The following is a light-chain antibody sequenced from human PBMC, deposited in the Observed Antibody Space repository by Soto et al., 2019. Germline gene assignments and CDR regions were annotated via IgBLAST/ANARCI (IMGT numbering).Light chain of an antibody. V-gene: IGLV2-14*01. CDR1: SSDVGGSNY. CDR3: SSYQSSSTLYV. Sequence: QALRTEPASVSGSPGQSLTISCTGTSSDVGGSNYVSWYQPHHGKAPKLMMYGVSNRPSGVSNRCSGAKSGNTASLAISGLQAEDEADYYCSSYQSSSTLYVCGSGTNVTVL. CDR2: GVS. J-gene: IGLJ1*01.